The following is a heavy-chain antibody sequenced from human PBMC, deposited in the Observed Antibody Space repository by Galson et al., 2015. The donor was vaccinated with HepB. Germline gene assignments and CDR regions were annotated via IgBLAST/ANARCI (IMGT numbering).Heavy chain of an antibody. V-gene: IGHV6-1*01. D-gene: IGHD5-12*01. CDR1: GDSVSSNSAA. CDR3: ARDLPGQEDIVATIAITSIFDY. Sequence: CAISGDSVSSNSAAWNWIRQSPSRGLEWLGRTYYRSKWYNDYAVSVKSRITINPDTSKNQFSLQLNSVTPEDTAVYYCARDLPGQEDIVATIAITSIFDYWGQGTLVTVSS. CDR2: TYYRSKWYN. J-gene: IGHJ4*02.